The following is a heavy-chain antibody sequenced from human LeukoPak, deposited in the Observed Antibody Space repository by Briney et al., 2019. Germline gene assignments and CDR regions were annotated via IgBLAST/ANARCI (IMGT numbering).Heavy chain of an antibody. V-gene: IGHV4-30-4*01. CDR3: ARMTTVTYHFDY. CDR1: GGSISSGDYY. CDR2: IYYSGST. J-gene: IGHJ4*02. Sequence: SETLSLTCTVSGGSISSGDYYWSWIRQPPGKGLEWIGYIYYSGSTYYNPSLKSRVTISVDTSKNQFSLKLSSVTAADTAVYYCARMTTVTYHFDYWGQGTLVTVSS. D-gene: IGHD4-17*01.